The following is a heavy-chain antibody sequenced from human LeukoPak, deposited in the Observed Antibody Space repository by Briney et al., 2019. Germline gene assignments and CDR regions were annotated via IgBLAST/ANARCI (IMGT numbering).Heavy chain of an antibody. D-gene: IGHD3-10*01. CDR3: ARGDPITMVRGVSFSY. Sequence: ASVKVSCKASGYTFTGYYMHWVRQAPGQGLEWMGWIYPNSGGSNYAQKFQGWVTMTRDTSISTAYMELSRLRSDDTAVYYCARGDPITMVRGVSFSYWGQGTLVTVSS. CDR1: GYTFTGYY. V-gene: IGHV1-2*04. J-gene: IGHJ4*02. CDR2: IYPNSGGS.